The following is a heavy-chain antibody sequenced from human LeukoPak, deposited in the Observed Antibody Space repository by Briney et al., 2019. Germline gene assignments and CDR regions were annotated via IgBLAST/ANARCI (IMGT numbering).Heavy chain of an antibody. V-gene: IGHV4-30-4*08. D-gene: IGHD2-8*01. Sequence: PSQTLSLTCTVSGGSISSGDYYWSWIRQPPGKGLEWIGYIYYSGSTNYNPSLKSRVTISIDTSKNQFSLKLNSVTAADTAVYYCARGLIRQSAFDIWGQGTMVTVSS. CDR3: ARGLIRQSAFDI. CDR1: GGSISSGDYY. CDR2: IYYSGST. J-gene: IGHJ3*02.